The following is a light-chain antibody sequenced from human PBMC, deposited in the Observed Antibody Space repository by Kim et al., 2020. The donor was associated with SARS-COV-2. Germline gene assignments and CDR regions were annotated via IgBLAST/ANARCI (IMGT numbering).Light chain of an antibody. CDR2: GAS. V-gene: IGKV1-12*01. J-gene: IGKJ4*01. CDR3: QQPSSFPLT. CDR1: QDISTF. Sequence: PLTQSPSSVSASVGDRVTITCRASQDISTFLAWYQQKPGKAPKLLIYGASNLERGVPLRFSGSGSGTEFTLTIRSLQPEDIATYYCQQPSSFPLTFGGGTKVDIK.